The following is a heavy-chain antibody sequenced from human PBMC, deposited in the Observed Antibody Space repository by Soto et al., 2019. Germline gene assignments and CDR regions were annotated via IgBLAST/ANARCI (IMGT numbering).Heavy chain of an antibody. CDR2: IYRGGST. CDR1: GGSIRNLY. J-gene: IGHJ5*02. D-gene: IGHD1-20*01. V-gene: IGHV4-4*08. CDR3: ARSIRYNWNRSENNWFDP. Sequence: LEPLSLTCSVSGGSIRNLYWIWIRQHLGTGLEWIGYIYRGGSTNYNPSLKSRLTMSADTSKNQFSLKLSSVTAADTAVYYCARSIRYNWNRSENNWFDPWGQGTLVTVSS.